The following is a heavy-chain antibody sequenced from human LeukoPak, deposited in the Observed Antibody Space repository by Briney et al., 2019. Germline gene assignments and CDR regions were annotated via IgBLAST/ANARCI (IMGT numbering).Heavy chain of an antibody. J-gene: IGHJ4*02. CDR2: ISGSGGST. CDR1: GFTFSSYA. Sequence: GSLRLSCSASGFTFSSYAMSWVRQAPGKGLEWVSAISGSGGSTYYADSVKGRFTISRDNSKNTLYLQMSSLRAEDTALYYCARDGGSGWSSAFFDHWGQGTLVTVSS. D-gene: IGHD6-19*01. CDR3: ARDGGSGWSSAFFDH. V-gene: IGHV3-23*01.